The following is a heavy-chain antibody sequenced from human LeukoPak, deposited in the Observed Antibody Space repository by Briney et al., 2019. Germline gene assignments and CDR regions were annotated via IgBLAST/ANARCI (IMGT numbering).Heavy chain of an antibody. CDR3: ARNNGMDV. Sequence: SGGSLRLSCAASGFALSSYWMTWVRQVPGRGPEWVANVNRDGSETYYLDSAKGRFTISKDNAKNSLYLQMNSLRAEDTALYHCARNNGMDVWGQGTTVIVSS. V-gene: IGHV3-7*03. J-gene: IGHJ6*02. CDR2: VNRDGSET. CDR1: GFALSSYW.